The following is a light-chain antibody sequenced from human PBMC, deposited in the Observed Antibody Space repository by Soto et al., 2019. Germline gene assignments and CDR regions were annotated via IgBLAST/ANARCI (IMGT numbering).Light chain of an antibody. J-gene: IGLJ1*01. CDR3: SSYTTISTYV. CDR2: DVR. CDR1: SRDVGGYNY. V-gene: IGLV2-14*01. Sequence: QSALTQPASVSGSPGQSITISCTGTSRDVGGYNYVSWYQQHPGKAPKLMIYDVRNRPSGVSNRFSGSKSVNTASLTISGLQAEDEADYYFSSYTTISTYVFGTGTKLTVL.